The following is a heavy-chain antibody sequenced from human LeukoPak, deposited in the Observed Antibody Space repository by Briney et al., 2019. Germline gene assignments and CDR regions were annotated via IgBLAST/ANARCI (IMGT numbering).Heavy chain of an antibody. CDR2: FSYSGST. CDR3: ARRFGS. J-gene: IGHJ4*02. V-gene: IGHV4-59*08. CDR1: GDSITSYN. Sequence: SETLSLTCTVSGDSITSYNWNWIRQPPGKGLEWIGYFSYSGSTNYNPSLESRVTISVDTSKNQFSLKLTSVTAADTAVYYCARRFGSWGQGTLVTVSS.